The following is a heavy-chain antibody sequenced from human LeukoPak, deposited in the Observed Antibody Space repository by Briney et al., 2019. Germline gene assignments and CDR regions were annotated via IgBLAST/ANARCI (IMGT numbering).Heavy chain of an antibody. V-gene: IGHV4-4*02. Sequence: SETLSLTCAVSGGSISSSNWWSWVRQPPGKGLEWIGEIYHSGSTNYNPSLKSRVTISVDKSKNQFSLKLSSVTAADTAVYYCARVRYGDYVPYYYGMDVWGQGTTVTVSS. J-gene: IGHJ6*02. CDR1: GGSISSSNW. CDR2: IYHSGST. D-gene: IGHD4-17*01. CDR3: ARVRYGDYVPYYYGMDV.